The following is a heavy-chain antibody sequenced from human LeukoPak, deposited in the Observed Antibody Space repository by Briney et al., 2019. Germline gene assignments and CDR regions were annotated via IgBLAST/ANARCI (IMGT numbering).Heavy chain of an antibody. CDR3: ARVRVEGVAVDY. CDR2: INPSGGST. D-gene: IGHD2-15*01. Sequence: ASVKVSCKASGYTFTSYYMHWVRQAPGQGLEWMGIINPSGGSTSYAQEFQGRVTMTRDMSTSTVYMELSSLRSEDTAVYYCARVRVEGVAVDYWGQGTLVTVSS. CDR1: GYTFTSYY. J-gene: IGHJ4*02. V-gene: IGHV1-46*01.